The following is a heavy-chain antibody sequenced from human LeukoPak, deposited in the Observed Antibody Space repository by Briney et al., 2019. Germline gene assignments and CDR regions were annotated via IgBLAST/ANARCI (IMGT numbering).Heavy chain of an antibody. CDR2: IYPSGDST. J-gene: IGHJ4*02. D-gene: IGHD6-19*01. CDR3: AKDVVPDSGWDLYY. Sequence: GGPLTLSCAPSVFTFSTYSMTGVRRGPGGGGEGVSSIYPSGDSTFYADSVKGRFTISRDNSKNTLYLQMSSLRTADSAIYYCAKDVVPDSGWDLYYWGQGTLVTV. CDR1: VFTFSTYS. V-gene: IGHV3-23*01.